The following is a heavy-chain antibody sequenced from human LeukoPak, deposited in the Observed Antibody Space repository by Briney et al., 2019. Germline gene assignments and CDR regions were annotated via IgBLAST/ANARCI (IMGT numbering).Heavy chain of an antibody. D-gene: IGHD3-22*01. CDR1: GGTFSSYG. CDR2: IIPILGTA. J-gene: IGHJ4*02. CDR3: ARCATYYDSSGYYFEDAYYFDY. Sequence: SVTVSCTASGGTFSSYGISWVRQAPGQGLEWMGGIIPILGTANYAQKFQGRVTITADESTSTAYMELSSLRSEDTAVYYCARCATYYDSSGYYFEDAYYFDYWGQGTLVTVSS. V-gene: IGHV1-69*01.